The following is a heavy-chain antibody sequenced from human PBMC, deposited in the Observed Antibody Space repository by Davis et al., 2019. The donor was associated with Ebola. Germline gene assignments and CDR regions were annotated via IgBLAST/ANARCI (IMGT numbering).Heavy chain of an antibody. V-gene: IGHV3-30-3*01. Sequence: GESLKISCAASGFTFSSYAMHWVRQAPGKGLEWVAVISYDGSNKYYADSVKGRFTISRDNSKNTLYLQMNSLRAEDTALYYCAKDFGVDFGVYGTPTAPNNGMDVWGEGTTVTVSS. CDR2: ISYDGSNK. J-gene: IGHJ6*04. CDR1: GFTFSSYA. CDR3: AKDFGVDFGVYGTPTAPNNGMDV. D-gene: IGHD3-3*01.